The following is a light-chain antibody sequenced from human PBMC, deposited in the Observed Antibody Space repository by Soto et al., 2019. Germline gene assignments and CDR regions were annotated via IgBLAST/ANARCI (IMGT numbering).Light chain of an antibody. CDR3: SSYTSSSTQV. J-gene: IGLJ1*01. V-gene: IGLV2-14*01. Sequence: QSALTQPASVSGSSGQSITISCTGTSSDVGGYNYVSWYQQYPGKAPKLMIYEVSNRPSGVSNRFSGSKSGNTASLTISGLQAEDEADYYCSSYTSSSTQVFGTGTKLTVL. CDR2: EVS. CDR1: SSDVGGYNY.